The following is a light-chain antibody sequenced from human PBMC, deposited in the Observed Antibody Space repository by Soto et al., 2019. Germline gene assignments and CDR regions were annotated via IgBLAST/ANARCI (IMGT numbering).Light chain of an antibody. V-gene: IGLV2-14*01. CDR2: DVS. J-gene: IGLJ1*01. CDR1: SNDIGGYNY. Sequence: SVLTQPASMSGSPGQSVTISCAGTSNDIGGYNYVSWYQHHPGTAPKLIIYDVSSRPSGVSHRFSGSKSGNTASLTISGLQAEDEADYYCSSFSVARPLFGTGTKVTVL. CDR3: SSFSVARPL.